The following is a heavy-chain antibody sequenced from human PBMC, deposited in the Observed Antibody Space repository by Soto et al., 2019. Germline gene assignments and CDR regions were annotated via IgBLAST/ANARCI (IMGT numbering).Heavy chain of an antibody. CDR1: GYTFTSYD. Sequence: GASVKVSCKASGYTFTSYDINWVRQATEQGLERMGWMNPNSGNTGYAQKFQGRVTMTRNTSISTAYMELSSLRSEDTAVYYCARGRRYCSGGSCYYYFDYWGQGTLVTVSS. J-gene: IGHJ4*02. D-gene: IGHD2-15*01. CDR3: ARGRRYCSGGSCYYYFDY. CDR2: MNPNSGNT. V-gene: IGHV1-8*01.